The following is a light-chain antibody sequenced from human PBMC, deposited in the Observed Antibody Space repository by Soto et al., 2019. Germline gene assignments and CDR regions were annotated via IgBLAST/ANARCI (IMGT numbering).Light chain of an antibody. V-gene: IGLV2-23*01. CDR1: SSDVGGYNL. CDR3: CSYAGSRTYV. CDR2: DDS. Sequence: QSALTQPASVSGSPGQSITISCTGTSSDVGGYNLVSWYQQHPGKAPKLMIYDDSKWPSGVSNRFSGSKSGNTASLTISGLQAEDEADYYCCSYAGSRTYVFGTGTKVTVL. J-gene: IGLJ1*01.